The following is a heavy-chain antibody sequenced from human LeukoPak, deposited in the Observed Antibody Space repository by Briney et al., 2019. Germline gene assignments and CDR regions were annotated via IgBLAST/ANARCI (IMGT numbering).Heavy chain of an antibody. J-gene: IGHJ4*02. CDR2: IYRGGFT. V-gene: IGHV3-66*01. CDR3: ARDLSVLGYSYAFLDY. CDR1: GFTVSDYY. D-gene: IGHD5-18*01. Sequence: GGSLRLSCAASGFTVSDYYMNWVRQAPGKGLEGVSVIYRGGFTYYADSVRGRFSISRDNSKNTLYLQMNSLRAEDTAVYYCARDLSVLGYSYAFLDYWGQGTLVTVSS.